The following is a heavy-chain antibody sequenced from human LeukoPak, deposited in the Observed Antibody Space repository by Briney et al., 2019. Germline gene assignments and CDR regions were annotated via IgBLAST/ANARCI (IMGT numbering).Heavy chain of an antibody. D-gene: IGHD6-13*01. CDR2: MNPNSGNT. CDR1: GYTFTSYD. Sequence: ASVKVSCKASGYTFTSYDINWVRQATGQGPEWMGWMNPNSGNTGYAQKFQGRVTITRNTSISTAYMELSSLRSEDTAVYYCARGPHYSSSWYLDYYYYYYMDVWGKGTTVTVSS. J-gene: IGHJ6*03. V-gene: IGHV1-8*03. CDR3: ARGPHYSSSWYLDYYYYYYMDV.